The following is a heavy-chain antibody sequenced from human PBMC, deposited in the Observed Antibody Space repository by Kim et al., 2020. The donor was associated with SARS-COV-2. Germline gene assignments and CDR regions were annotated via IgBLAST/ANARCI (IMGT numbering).Heavy chain of an antibody. CDR3: ARSVEYCTGSSCPVDY. V-gene: IGHV3-23*01. J-gene: IGHJ4*02. CDR1: GFTFNTYA. Sequence: GGSLRLSCAASGFTFNTYAMSWVRQAPGRGLDWVSAISTGDGSTYYADSLKGRFTISRDNSNNTLYLQMNSLRAEDTALYYCARSVEYCTGSSCPVDYWGQGTLVTVSS. CDR2: ISTGDGST. D-gene: IGHD2-8*02.